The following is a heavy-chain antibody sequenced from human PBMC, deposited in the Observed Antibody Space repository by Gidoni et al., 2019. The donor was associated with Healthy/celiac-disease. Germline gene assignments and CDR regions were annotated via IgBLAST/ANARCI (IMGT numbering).Heavy chain of an antibody. J-gene: IGHJ6*02. CDR2: SSSSGSTI. D-gene: IGHD3-9*01. CDR3: ARNGYDILTGPSGMDV. V-gene: IGHV3-48*03. CDR1: GFTFISFE. Sequence: EVQLVESGGGLVQPGGSLRLTCAASGFTFISFEMNWVRQAPGKGLEWVSYSSSSGSTISYADSVKGRFTISRDNAKNSLYLQMNSLRAEDTAVYYCARNGYDILTGPSGMDVWGQGTTVTVSS.